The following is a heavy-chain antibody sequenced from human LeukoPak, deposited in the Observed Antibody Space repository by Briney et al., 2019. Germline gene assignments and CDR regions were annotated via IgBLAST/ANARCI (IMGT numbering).Heavy chain of an antibody. CDR3: AKGLATVVVISPFDY. V-gene: IGHV3-23*01. D-gene: IGHD3-22*01. Sequence: PGGSLRLSCAASGFTFSSYAMNWVRQAPGKGLQWVSAISGSGGSTYYTDSVDGRFTISRDNSKNTLYQQMNSLRAEDTAVYYCAKGLATVVVISPFDYWGQGTLVTVSS. CDR2: ISGSGGST. CDR1: GFTFSSYA. J-gene: IGHJ4*02.